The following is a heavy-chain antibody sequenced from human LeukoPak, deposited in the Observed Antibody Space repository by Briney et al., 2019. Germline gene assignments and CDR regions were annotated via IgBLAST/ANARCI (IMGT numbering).Heavy chain of an antibody. Sequence: GGSLRLSCAASGFTFSSYSMNWVRQAPGKGLEWVSAISGSGGSTYYADSVKGRFTISRDNSKKSLYLQMNSLRTEDTALYYCAKEGEAAAAFDYWGQGTLVTVSS. CDR2: ISGSGGST. D-gene: IGHD6-13*01. V-gene: IGHV3-23*01. J-gene: IGHJ4*02. CDR1: GFTFSSYS. CDR3: AKEGEAAAAFDY.